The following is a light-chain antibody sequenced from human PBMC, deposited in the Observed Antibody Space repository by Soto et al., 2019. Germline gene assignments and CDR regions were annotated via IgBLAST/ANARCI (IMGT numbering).Light chain of an antibody. V-gene: IGLV1-40*01. CDR3: QSYDISLSGWV. Sequence: QSVLTQPPSVSGAPGQRVTISCTGSSSNIGAGYDVHWYQQLPGTAPKLLIYGNSNRPSGVPDRFSGSKSGTSASLAITGLRAEYEADYYCQSYDISLSGWVFGGGTKLTVL. CDR2: GNS. CDR1: SSNIGAGYD. J-gene: IGLJ3*02.